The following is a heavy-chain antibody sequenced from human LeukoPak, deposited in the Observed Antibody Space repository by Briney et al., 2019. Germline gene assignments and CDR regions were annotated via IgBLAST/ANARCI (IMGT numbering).Heavy chain of an antibody. CDR3: TKATKWLAFDD. CDR2: IYTGGTT. V-gene: IGHV4-59*11. J-gene: IGHJ4*02. Sequence: SETLSLTCTVSCGSTSSHFWSWIRQPPGKGLEWIGNIYTGGTTNYNPSLKSGVTISIDTSKNQLSLHLASVTAADTAVYYCTKATKWLAFDDWGRGTLVTVSS. CDR1: CGSTSSHF. D-gene: IGHD6-19*01.